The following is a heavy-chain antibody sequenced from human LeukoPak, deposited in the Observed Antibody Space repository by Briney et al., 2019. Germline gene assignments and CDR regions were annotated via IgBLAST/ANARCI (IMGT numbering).Heavy chain of an antibody. V-gene: IGHV4-59*11. Sequence: SETLSLTCTVSGGSLSGHYWSWIRQPPGKRLEWIGYVSYTGRTKYNPSLQSRVTISIDTSKSQFSLKLTSVPSADTAVYSCARLLDNDTSGDPDTFDVWGQGTTVIVSS. CDR2: VSYTGRT. J-gene: IGHJ3*01. CDR1: GGSLSGHY. CDR3: ARLLDNDTSGDPDTFDV. D-gene: IGHD3-22*01.